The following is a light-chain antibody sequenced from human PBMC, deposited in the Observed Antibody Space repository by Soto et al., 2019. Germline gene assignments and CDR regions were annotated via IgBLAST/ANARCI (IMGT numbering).Light chain of an antibody. CDR2: SNY. Sequence: SVLTQPPSASGTPGQRVTISCSGSSSNIGSKTVNWYQQLPGTAPKLLIYSNYQRPSGVPDRFSGSKSGTSASLAISGLQSEDEADYYCSAWEARLDCYVCGTGTNVTVL. CDR1: SSNIGSKT. CDR3: SAWEARLDCYV. V-gene: IGLV1-44*01. J-gene: IGLJ1*01.